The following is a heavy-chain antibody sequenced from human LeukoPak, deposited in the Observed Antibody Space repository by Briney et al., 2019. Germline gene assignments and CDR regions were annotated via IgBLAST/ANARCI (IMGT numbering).Heavy chain of an antibody. V-gene: IGHV3-53*01. CDR1: GFTVSSNY. D-gene: IGHD6-13*01. CDR2: IYSGGST. Sequence: GGSLRLSCAASGFTVSSNYMSWVRQAPGKGLEWVSVIYSGGSTYDADSVKGRFTISRDNSKNTLYLQMNSLRAEDTAVYYCARDRRGIAAAGTHFDYWGQGTLVTVSS. J-gene: IGHJ4*02. CDR3: ARDRRGIAAAGTHFDY.